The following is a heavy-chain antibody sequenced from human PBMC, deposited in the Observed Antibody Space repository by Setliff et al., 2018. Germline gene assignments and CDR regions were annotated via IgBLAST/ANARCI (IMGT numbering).Heavy chain of an antibody. CDR3: AKNYNFWRGYLDY. J-gene: IGHJ4*02. V-gene: IGHV3-23*01. CDR1: GFIFGSYA. D-gene: IGHD3-3*01. CDR2: ISGDGDTT. Sequence: GGSLRLSCEGSGFIFGSYAMGWVRQAPGKGLEWLSSISGDGDTTYNADSVNGRFTISRDNSKNTLYLQMNSLSGDDTAVYYCAKNYNFWRGYLDYWGQGTLVTVSS.